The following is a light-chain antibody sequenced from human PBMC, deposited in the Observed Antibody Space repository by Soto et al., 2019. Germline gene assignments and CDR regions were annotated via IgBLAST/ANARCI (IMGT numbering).Light chain of an antibody. CDR3: FSCAGSQSWV. Sequence: QSALTQPRSVSGSPGQAVTISCTATNSDIGVSNHVSWYQLHPGKAPKLLIYDFTERPSGVPDRFSGSKSANAASLSISGLRAEDDADYYCFSCAGSQSWVFGGGTQLTVL. CDR1: NSDIGVSNH. V-gene: IGLV2-11*01. CDR2: DFT. J-gene: IGLJ3*02.